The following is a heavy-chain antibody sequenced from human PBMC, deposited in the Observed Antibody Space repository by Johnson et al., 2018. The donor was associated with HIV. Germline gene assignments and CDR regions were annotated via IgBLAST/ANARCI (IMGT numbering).Heavy chain of an antibody. CDR3: ARDRGQWLLGMSDAFDI. CDR1: GFTVSSNY. J-gene: IGHJ3*02. CDR2: IYSGGST. D-gene: IGHD3-22*01. V-gene: IGHV3-66*01. Sequence: VHLVESGGGLVQPGGSLRLSCAASGFTVSSNYMSWVRQAPGKGLEWVSVIYSGGSTYYADSVKGRFTISRDNSKNTLYLQMNSLRAEDTAVYYCARDRGQWLLGMSDAFDIWGQGTMVTVSS.